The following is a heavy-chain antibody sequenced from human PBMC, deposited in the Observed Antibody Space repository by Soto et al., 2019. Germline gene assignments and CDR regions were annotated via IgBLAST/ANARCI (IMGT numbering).Heavy chain of an antibody. CDR3: ARDLDLAYCGGDCYPKANWFDP. Sequence: SETLSLTCAVSGYSISSGYYWGWIRQPPGKGLEWIGSIYHSGGTYYNPSLKSRVTISVDTSKNQFSLKLSSVTAADTAVYYCARDLDLAYCGGDCYPKANWFDPWGQGTLVTVSS. CDR2: IYHSGGT. CDR1: GYSISSGYY. D-gene: IGHD2-21*02. J-gene: IGHJ5*02. V-gene: IGHV4-38-2*02.